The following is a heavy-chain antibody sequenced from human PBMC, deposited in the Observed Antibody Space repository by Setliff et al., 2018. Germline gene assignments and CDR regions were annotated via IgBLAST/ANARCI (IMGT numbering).Heavy chain of an antibody. CDR3: ARSDHLVVDGFDV. D-gene: IGHD3-16*01. CDR2: INPKTGGT. Sequence: ASVKVSCKTSGYAFTDNYIHWVRQAPGQGLGWMGWINPKTGGTNLAQKFQGWVSMTRDTSITTAYMELNRLTSDDMAVYFCARSDHLVVDGFDVWGQGTMVTVSS. J-gene: IGHJ3*01. V-gene: IGHV1-2*04. CDR1: GYAFTDNY.